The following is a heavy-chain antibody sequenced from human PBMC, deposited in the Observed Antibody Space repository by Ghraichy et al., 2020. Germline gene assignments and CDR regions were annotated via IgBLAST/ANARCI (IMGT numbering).Heavy chain of an antibody. CDR1: GFTFSSYW. J-gene: IGHJ5*02. Sequence: GGSLRLSCAASGFTFSSYWMSWVRQAPGTGLEWVANIKQDGSVKYYVDSVKGRFTISRDNAKNSLYLEMNRLRADDTAVYYCARLYSELSRWFDPWGQGSLVTVSS. V-gene: IGHV3-7*03. CDR3: ARLYSELSRWFDP. D-gene: IGHD6-13*01. CDR2: IKQDGSVK.